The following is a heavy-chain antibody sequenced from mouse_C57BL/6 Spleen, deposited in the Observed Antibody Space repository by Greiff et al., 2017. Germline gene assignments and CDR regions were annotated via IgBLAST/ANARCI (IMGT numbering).Heavy chain of an antibody. CDR1: GYTFTSYT. CDR2: INPSSGYT. Sequence: VQLQQSGAELARPGASVKMSCKASGYTFTSYTMHWVKQRPGQGLEWIGYINPSSGYTKYNQKFKDKATLTADKSSSTAYMQLSSLTSEDSAVYYCASYYGSSFYWYFDVWGTGTTVTVAS. J-gene: IGHJ1*03. D-gene: IGHD1-1*01. CDR3: ASYYGSSFYWYFDV. V-gene: IGHV1-4*01.